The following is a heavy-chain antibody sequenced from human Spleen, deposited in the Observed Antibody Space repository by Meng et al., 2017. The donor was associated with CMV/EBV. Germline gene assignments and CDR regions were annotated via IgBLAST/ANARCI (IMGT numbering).Heavy chain of an antibody. CDR2: ISGSGGST. CDR1: GFTFSSYA. CDR3: AKDWVDRPAGFDP. Sequence: CAASGFTFSSYAMSWVRQAPGKGLEWVSAISGSGGSTYYADSVKGRFTISRDNSKNTLCLQMNSLRAEDTAVYYCAKDWVDRPAGFDPWGQGTLVTVSS. D-gene: IGHD2-2*01. V-gene: IGHV3-23*01. J-gene: IGHJ5*02.